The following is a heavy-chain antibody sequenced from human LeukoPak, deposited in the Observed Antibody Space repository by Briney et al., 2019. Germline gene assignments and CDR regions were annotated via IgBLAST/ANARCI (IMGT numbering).Heavy chain of an antibody. CDR2: ISGSGGST. D-gene: IGHD3-22*01. CDR1: GFTFSSYA. J-gene: IGHJ4*02. V-gene: IGHV3-23*01. Sequence: PGGSLRLSCAASGFTFSSYAMSWVRQAPGKGLEWVSAISGSGGSTYYADSVKGRFTISRDNSKNTLYLQMNSLRAEDTAVYYCASGDYDSSGYYYLSRDYWGQGTLVTVSS. CDR3: ASGDYDSSGYYYLSRDY.